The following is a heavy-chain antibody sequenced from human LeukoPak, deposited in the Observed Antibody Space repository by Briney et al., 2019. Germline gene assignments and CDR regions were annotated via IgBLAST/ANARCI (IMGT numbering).Heavy chain of an antibody. CDR1: GFTFSSYA. CDR3: AKDRSRIAAAGNWFDP. D-gene: IGHD6-13*01. V-gene: IGHV3-23*01. J-gene: IGHJ5*02. CDR2: ISGSGGST. Sequence: GGSLRLSCAASGFTFSSYAMSWVRQAPGKGLEWVSAISGSGGSTYYADSVKGRFTISRDNSKNTLYLQMNSLRAEDTAVYYCAKDRSRIAAAGNWFDPWGQGTLVTVSS.